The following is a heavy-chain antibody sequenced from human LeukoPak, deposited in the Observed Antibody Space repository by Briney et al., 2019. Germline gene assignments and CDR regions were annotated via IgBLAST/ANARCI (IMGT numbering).Heavy chain of an antibody. D-gene: IGHD3-22*01. J-gene: IGHJ4*02. CDR2: INPNSGGT. V-gene: IGHV1-2*02. CDR1: GSTFTGYY. Sequence: ASVKVSCKASGSTFTGYYLHWVRQAPGQGLEWMGWINPNSGGTNYAQKFQGRVTMTRDTSISTAYMELSRLRSDDTAVYYCARGHYDSRGYYHIDYWGQGTLVTVSS. CDR3: ARGHYDSRGYYHIDY.